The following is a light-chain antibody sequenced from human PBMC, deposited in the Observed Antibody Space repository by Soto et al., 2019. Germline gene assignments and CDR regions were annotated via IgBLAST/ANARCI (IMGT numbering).Light chain of an antibody. V-gene: IGLV2-14*01. CDR3: NSYTSSSTYA. CDR2: DVS. Sequence: QSVLTQPASVSGSPGQSITISCTGTSSDVGGYNYVSWYQQHPGKAPKLTIYDVSNRPSGVSNRFSGSKSGNTASLTISGLQAEDEADYYCNSYTSSSTYAFGTGTKVTVL. J-gene: IGLJ1*01. CDR1: SSDVGGYNY.